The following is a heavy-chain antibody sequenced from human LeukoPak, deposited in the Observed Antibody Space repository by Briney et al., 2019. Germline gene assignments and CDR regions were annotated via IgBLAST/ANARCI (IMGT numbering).Heavy chain of an antibody. J-gene: IGHJ5*02. CDR3: ARHSGGYLDSSGYQNNWFDP. CDR2: ISSSSSYI. D-gene: IGHD3-22*01. V-gene: IGHV3-21*01. Sequence: PGGSLRLSCAASGFTFSSYSMNWVRQAPGKGLEWVSSISSSSSYIYYADSVKGRFTISRDNAKNSLYLQMNSLRAENTAVYYSARHSGGYLDSSGYQNNWFDPWGQGTLVTVSS. CDR1: GFTFSSYS.